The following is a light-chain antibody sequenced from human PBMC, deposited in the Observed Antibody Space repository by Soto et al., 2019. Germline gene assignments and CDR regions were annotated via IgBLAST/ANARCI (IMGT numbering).Light chain of an antibody. J-gene: IGLJ1*01. CDR2: DVS. Sequence: QCVLTQAASVYRSPGQSITISCTGNSNDVGGYNYVSWYQQHPGKAPKFMIYDVSNRPSGVSNRFSGSKSGNTASLCISGLHAEVKADYSCSSYTTSCTRQIVFGTRTKV. V-gene: IGLV2-14*01. CDR3: SSYTTSCTRQIV. CDR1: SNDVGGYNY.